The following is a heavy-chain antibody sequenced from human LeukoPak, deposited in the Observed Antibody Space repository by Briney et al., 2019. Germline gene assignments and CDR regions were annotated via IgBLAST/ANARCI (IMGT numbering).Heavy chain of an antibody. V-gene: IGHV3-74*01. CDR1: AYYFSSYW. CDR2: INGAGTTT. Sequence: AGGSLRLSCGASAYYFSSYWMHWVRQVPGKGLVWVSRINGAGTTTTYADSVKGRFTISRDNAKNTLSLEMDSLRGEDTDVYYIIRGWSGYFSYYAMDVWGQGTTVIVSS. D-gene: IGHD3-3*01. CDR3: IRGWSGYFSYYAMDV. J-gene: IGHJ6*02.